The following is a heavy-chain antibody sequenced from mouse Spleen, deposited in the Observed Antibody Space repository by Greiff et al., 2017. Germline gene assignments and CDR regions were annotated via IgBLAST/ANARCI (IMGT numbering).Heavy chain of an antibody. J-gene: IGHJ1*01. V-gene: IGHV7-3*01. D-gene: IGHD1-2*01. CDR1: GFTFTDYY. CDR3: ARYHYYGDWYFDV. CDR2: IRNKANGYTT. Sequence: DVQLVESGGGLVQPGGSLSLSCAASGFTFTDYYMSWVRQPPGKALEWLGFIRNKANGYTTEYSASVKGRFTISRDNSQSILYLQMNALRAEDSATYYCARYHYYGDWYFDVWGAGTTVTVSS.